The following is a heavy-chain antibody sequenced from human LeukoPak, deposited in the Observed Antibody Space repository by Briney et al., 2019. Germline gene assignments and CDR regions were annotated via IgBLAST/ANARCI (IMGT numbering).Heavy chain of an antibody. CDR1: GYSFTAYW. Sequence: GESLRISCRGSGYSFTAYWIAWVRQMPGKGLEWMATIYPGDSATTYSPSFQGQVTISADKSITTAYLQWSSLKASDTAMYYCARPAAGLGGFDYWGQGTLVTVSS. J-gene: IGHJ4*02. V-gene: IGHV5-51*01. D-gene: IGHD3-16*01. CDR3: ARPAAGLGGFDY. CDR2: IYPGDSAT.